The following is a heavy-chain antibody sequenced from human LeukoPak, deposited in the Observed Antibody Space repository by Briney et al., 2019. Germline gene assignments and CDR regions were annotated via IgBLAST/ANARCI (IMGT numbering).Heavy chain of an antibody. CDR1: GGSFSGYH. J-gene: IGHJ4*02. CDR2: INHSGST. Sequence: SETLSLTCAVYGGSFSGYHWSWIRQPPGKGLEWIGEINHSGSTNYNPSLKSRVAISVDTSKNQFSLKLSSVTAADTAVYYCARRRYFDWISTTFDYWGQGTLVTVSS. D-gene: IGHD3-9*01. V-gene: IGHV4-34*01. CDR3: ARRRYFDWISTTFDY.